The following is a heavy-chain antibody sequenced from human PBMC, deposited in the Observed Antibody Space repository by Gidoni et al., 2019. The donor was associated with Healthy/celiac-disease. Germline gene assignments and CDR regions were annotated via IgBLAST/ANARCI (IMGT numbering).Heavy chain of an antibody. J-gene: IGHJ5*02. CDR1: GYTFTSYD. D-gene: IGHD6-19*01. CDR2: MNPNSGNT. CDR3: ARAGSGWYNWLDP. Sequence: QGQLVQSGAEVKKPGASVKVSCKASGYTFTSYDINWLRQAAGQGLEWMGWMNPNSGNTGYEQKYQGRVTMTRNISIRTAYMELSSLRSEDTAVYYCARAGSGWYNWLDPWGQGTVVTVSS. V-gene: IGHV1-8*01.